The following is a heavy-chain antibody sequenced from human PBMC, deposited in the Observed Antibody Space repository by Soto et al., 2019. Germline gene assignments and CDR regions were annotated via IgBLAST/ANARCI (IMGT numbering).Heavy chain of an antibody. V-gene: IGHV1-46*03. CDR2: INPSGGST. D-gene: IGHD3-16*02. Sequence: QVQLVQSGAEVKKPGASVKVSCKASGYTFTSYYMHWVRQAPGQGLAWMGIINPSGGSTSYAQKFQGRVTMTRDTSTSTVYMELSSLRSEDTAVYYCARGGMITFVGVIAPFFYWGQGTLVTVSS. J-gene: IGHJ4*02. CDR3: ARGGMITFVGVIAPFFY. CDR1: GYTFTSYY.